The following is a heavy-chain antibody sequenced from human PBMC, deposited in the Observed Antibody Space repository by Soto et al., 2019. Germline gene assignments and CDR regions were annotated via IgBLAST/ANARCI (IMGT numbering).Heavy chain of an antibody. CDR2: ISYDGSNK. J-gene: IGHJ6*02. D-gene: IGHD1-26*01. CDR3: ARDRGSGSYYYYGMDV. Sequence: PGGSLRLSCAASGFTFSSYAMHWFRQAPGKGLEWVAVISYDGSNKYYADSVKGRFTISRDNSKNTLYLQMNSLRAEDTAVYYCARDRGSGSYYYYGMDVWGQGTTVTVSS. CDR1: GFTFSSYA. V-gene: IGHV3-30-3*01.